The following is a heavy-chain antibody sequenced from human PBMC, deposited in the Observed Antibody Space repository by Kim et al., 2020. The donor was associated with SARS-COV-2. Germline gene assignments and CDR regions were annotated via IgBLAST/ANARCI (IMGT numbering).Heavy chain of an antibody. Sequence: SETLSLTCTVSGGSISSGGYYWSWIRQHPGKGLEWIGYIYYSGSTYYNPSLKSRVTISVDTSKNQFSLKLSSVTAADTAVYYCVCGYSYGNIYYFDYWGQGTLVTVSS. CDR2: IYYSGST. CDR1: GGSISSGGYY. CDR3: VCGYSYGNIYYFDY. V-gene: IGHV4-31*03. J-gene: IGHJ4*02. D-gene: IGHD5-18*01.